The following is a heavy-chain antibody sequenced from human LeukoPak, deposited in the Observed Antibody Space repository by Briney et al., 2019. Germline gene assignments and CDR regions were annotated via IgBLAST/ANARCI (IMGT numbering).Heavy chain of an antibody. CDR2: ISSSSTHI. CDR3: ARDLCSSPSCYANDY. Sequence: GGSLRLSCAASGFTFSSYGMNWVRQAPGKGLEWVSSISSSSTHIHYADSVRGRFTISRDNAKNSLYLQMNSLKVEDSAVYYCARDLCSSPSCYANDYWGQGTLVTVSS. V-gene: IGHV3-21*01. D-gene: IGHD2-2*01. CDR1: GFTFSSYG. J-gene: IGHJ4*02.